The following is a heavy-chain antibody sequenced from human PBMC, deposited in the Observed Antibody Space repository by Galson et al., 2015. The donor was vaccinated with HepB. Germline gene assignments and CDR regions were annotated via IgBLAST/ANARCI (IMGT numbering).Heavy chain of an antibody. V-gene: IGHV3-30*18. J-gene: IGHJ6*02. D-gene: IGHD3-22*01. Sequence: SLRLSCAASGFTFSSYGMHWVRQAPGKGLEWVAVISYDGSNKYYADSVKGRFTISRDNSKNTLYLQMNSLRAEDTAVYYCAKDQYYYDSSGYYDYYYYYGMDVWGQGTTVTVSS. CDR3: AKDQYYYDSSGYYDYYYYYGMDV. CDR2: ISYDGSNK. CDR1: GFTFSSYG.